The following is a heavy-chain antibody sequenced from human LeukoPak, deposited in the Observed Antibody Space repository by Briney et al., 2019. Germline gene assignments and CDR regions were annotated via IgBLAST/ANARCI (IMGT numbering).Heavy chain of an antibody. CDR1: GGTFSSYA. CDR2: IIPIFGTA. D-gene: IGHD6-19*01. Sequence: ASVKVSCKASGGTFSSYAISWVRQAPGQGLEWMGGIIPIFGTANYAQKFQGRVTITADKSTSTAYMELSSLRSEDTAVYYCARDSTVAVAQGGWFDPWGQGTLVTVSS. J-gene: IGHJ5*02. V-gene: IGHV1-69*06. CDR3: ARDSTVAVAQGGWFDP.